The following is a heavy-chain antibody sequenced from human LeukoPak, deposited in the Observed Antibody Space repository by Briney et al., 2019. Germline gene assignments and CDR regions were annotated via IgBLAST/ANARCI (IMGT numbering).Heavy chain of an antibody. CDR3: ARDWAAAGSLVYYGMDV. V-gene: IGHV4-39*07. J-gene: IGHJ6*02. CDR1: GGSISSGTYY. D-gene: IGHD6-13*01. Sequence: SETLSLTCTVSGGSISSGTYYWGWIRQPPGKGLEWIGSIYYSGSTYYNPSLKSRVTISVDTSKNQFSLKLSSVTAADTAVYYCARDWAAAGSLVYYGMDVWGQGTTVTVSS. CDR2: IYYSGST.